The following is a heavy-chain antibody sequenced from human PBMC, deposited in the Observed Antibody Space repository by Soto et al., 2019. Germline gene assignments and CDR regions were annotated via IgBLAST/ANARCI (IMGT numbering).Heavy chain of an antibody. CDR3: AKLSCTSSTCYFPGWFDP. CDR1: GDSISGGASF. D-gene: IGHD2-2*01. CDR2: VYYSGSS. V-gene: IGHV4-31*03. Sequence: PSETLSLTCTVSGDSISGGASFWSWTRQPPGKGLEWIANVYYSGSSYYNPSLKSRLTISVDTTKNQFSLQLKSMTAADTAVYYCAKLSCTSSTCYFPGWFDPWGQGTLVTVS. J-gene: IGHJ5*02.